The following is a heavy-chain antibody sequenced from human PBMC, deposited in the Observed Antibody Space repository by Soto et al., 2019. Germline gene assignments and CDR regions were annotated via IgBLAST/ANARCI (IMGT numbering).Heavy chain of an antibody. CDR3: ARDQRFLEWPYYYGMDV. CDR1: GVSVSSASYY. V-gene: IGHV4-61*01. Sequence: ETLSLSCPVSGVSVSSASYYGRWIRQPPGKGLEWIGYIYYSWSTNYNPSLKSRVTISVDTSKNQFYLKISSVTAADTALSHCARDQRFLEWPYYYGMDVWGQGTTITVS. D-gene: IGHD3-3*01. CDR2: IYYSWST. J-gene: IGHJ6*02.